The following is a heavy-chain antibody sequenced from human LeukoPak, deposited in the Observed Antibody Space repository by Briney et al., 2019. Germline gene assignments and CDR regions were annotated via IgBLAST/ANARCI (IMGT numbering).Heavy chain of an antibody. Sequence: PGGSLRLSCAASGFTFSNAWMNWVRQAPGKGLEGVSYISSSGSTIYYADSVKGRFTISRDNAKNSLYLQMNSLRAEDTAVYYCAELGITMIGGVWGKGTTVTISS. CDR3: AELGITMIGGV. J-gene: IGHJ6*04. CDR1: GFTFSNAW. CDR2: ISSSGSTI. V-gene: IGHV3-48*04. D-gene: IGHD3-10*02.